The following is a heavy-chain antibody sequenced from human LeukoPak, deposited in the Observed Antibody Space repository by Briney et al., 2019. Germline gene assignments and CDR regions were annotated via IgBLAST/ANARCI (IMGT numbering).Heavy chain of an antibody. V-gene: IGHV1-2*06. CDR1: GYTFTDYY. CDR2: VNPNTGAT. J-gene: IGHJ4*02. CDR3: ARVWGGAYYFDH. Sequence: VASVKVSCKTSGYTFTDYYMHWVRQAPGQGLEWMGRVNPNTGATNFAQKFQGRVTMTRDPSITTAYMEVTTLRSDDTAMFYCARVWGGAYYFDHWGQGTLVTVSS. D-gene: IGHD7-27*01.